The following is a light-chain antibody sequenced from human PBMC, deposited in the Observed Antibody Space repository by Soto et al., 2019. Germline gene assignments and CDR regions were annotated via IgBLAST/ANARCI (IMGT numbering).Light chain of an antibody. J-gene: IGLJ1*01. CDR1: SSDVGSYNL. Sequence: SALTQPASVSGPPGQSITISCTGTSSDVGSYNLVSWYQQHPGKAPKLMIYEVSKRPSGVSNRFSGSKSGNTASLTISGLQAEDGADYYCCSYAGSSFYVFGTGTKVTVL. V-gene: IGLV2-23*02. CDR2: EVS. CDR3: CSYAGSSFYV.